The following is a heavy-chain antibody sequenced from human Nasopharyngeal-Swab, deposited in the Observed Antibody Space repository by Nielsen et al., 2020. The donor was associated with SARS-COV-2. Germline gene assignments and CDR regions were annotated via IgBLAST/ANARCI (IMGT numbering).Heavy chain of an antibody. J-gene: IGHJ4*02. CDR1: GFTFSNYE. CDR3: ARGSRAWY. CDR2: ISGDDATI. Sequence: GESLKISCAGSGFTFSNYEMNWVRQAPGKGLEWISSISGDDATIYYADFVRGRFSISRDNAKKSLYPQMDSLRAEDTAVYYCARGSRAWYWGQGTLVTVSS. V-gene: IGHV3-48*03.